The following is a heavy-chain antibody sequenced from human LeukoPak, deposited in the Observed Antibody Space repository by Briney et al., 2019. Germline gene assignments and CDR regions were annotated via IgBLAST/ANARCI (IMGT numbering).Heavy chain of an antibody. CDR3: ARDLDSSGWYPYFDY. J-gene: IGHJ4*02. CDR2: ISYDGSNK. CDR1: GFTFSSYT. D-gene: IGHD6-19*01. Sequence: PGGSLRLSCAASGFTFSSYTMHWVRQAPGKGLEWVAVISYDGSNKYYADSVKGRFTISRDNSKNTLYLQMNSLRAEDTAVYYCARDLDSSGWYPYFDYWGQGTLVTVSS. V-gene: IGHV3-30-3*01.